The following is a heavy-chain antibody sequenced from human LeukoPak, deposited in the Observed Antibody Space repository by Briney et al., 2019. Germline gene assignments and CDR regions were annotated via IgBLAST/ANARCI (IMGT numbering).Heavy chain of an antibody. Sequence: GSLRLSCAASGFTFSSYSMTWIRQPAGKGLEWIGRIYVSGSTNYNPSLKSRVTISVDTSKDQFSLKLNSVTAADTAVYYCARGSSWYDYWGQGTLVTVSS. D-gene: IGHD6-13*01. J-gene: IGHJ4*02. V-gene: IGHV4-4*07. CDR3: ARGSSWYDY. CDR2: IYVSGST. CDR1: GFTFSSYS.